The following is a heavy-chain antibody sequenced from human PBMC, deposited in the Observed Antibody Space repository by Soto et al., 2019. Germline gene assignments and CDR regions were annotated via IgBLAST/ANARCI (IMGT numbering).Heavy chain of an antibody. CDR3: AASCVACGGFNYYGMDV. J-gene: IGHJ6*02. V-gene: IGHV4-31*03. CDR2: IYYRGTT. Sequence: QVQLQESGPGLVKPSQTLSLTCTVSGGSISSGGYYWYWIRQHPWKGLEWIGYIYYRGTTYYNPSLKSRVTISVDTSKNQFSLKLSSVTAADTAVYYCAASCVACGGFNYYGMDVWGQGTTVTVSS. D-gene: IGHD2-21*01. CDR1: GGSISSGGYY.